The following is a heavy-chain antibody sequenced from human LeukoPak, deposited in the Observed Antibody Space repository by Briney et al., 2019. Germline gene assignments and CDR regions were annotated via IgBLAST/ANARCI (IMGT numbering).Heavy chain of an antibody. CDR3: ARASYSSGWGFDY. CDR1: GFTFSSYW. V-gene: IGHV3-7*03. CDR2: IKQDGSEK. D-gene: IGHD6-19*01. Sequence: GGSLRLSCAASGFTFSSYWMSWVRQAPGKGLEWVANIKQDGSEKYYVDSVKGRFTISRDNAKNSLYLQMNSLRAEDKAVYYCARASYSSGWGFDYWGQGTLVTVSS. J-gene: IGHJ4*02.